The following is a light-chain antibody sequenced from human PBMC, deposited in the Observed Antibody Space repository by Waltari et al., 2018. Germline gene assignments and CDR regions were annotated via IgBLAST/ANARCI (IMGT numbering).Light chain of an antibody. CDR1: QSIGNY. CDR3: QQRSNWSPALT. J-gene: IGKJ4*01. CDR2: DAS. V-gene: IGKV3-11*01. Sequence: EIVLTQSPATLSLSPGERATLSCRASQSIGNYLAWYRQKPGQAPRLLIFDASNRATGIPARVSGSGSVTDFTLTISSLEPEDFAVYYCQQRSNWSPALTFGGGTRVEIK.